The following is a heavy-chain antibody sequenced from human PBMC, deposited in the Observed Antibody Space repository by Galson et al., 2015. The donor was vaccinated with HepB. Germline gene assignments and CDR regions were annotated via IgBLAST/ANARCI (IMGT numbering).Heavy chain of an antibody. CDR1: GGTFSSYA. J-gene: IGHJ4*02. Sequence: SVKVSCKASGGTFSSYAISWVRQAPGQGLEWMGGIIPIFGTANYAQKFQGRVTITADESTSTTYMELSSLRSEDTAVYYCASGYSYGYAWDYWGQGTLVTVSS. D-gene: IGHD5-18*01. CDR3: ASGYSYGYAWDY. CDR2: IIPIFGTA. V-gene: IGHV1-69*13.